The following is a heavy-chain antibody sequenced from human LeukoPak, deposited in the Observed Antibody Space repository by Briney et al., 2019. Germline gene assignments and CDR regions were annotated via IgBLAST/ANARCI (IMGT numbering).Heavy chain of an antibody. CDR2: ISYDGRNK. V-gene: IGHV3-30*18. CDR1: GFTFSSYG. CDR3: AKDLAYYYDSSGYYLGADL. D-gene: IGHD3-22*01. J-gene: IGHJ5*02. Sequence: PGGSLRLSCAASGFTFSSYGMHWVRQAPGKGREWVSVISYDGRNKYCADSVKGRFTISRDNSKNTLYLQMNSLRAEDTAVYYCAKDLAYYYDSSGYYLGADLWGQGTLVTVSS.